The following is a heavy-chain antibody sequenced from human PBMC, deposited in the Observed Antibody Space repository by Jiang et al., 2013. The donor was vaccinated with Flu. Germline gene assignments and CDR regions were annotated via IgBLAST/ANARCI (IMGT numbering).Heavy chain of an antibody. V-gene: IGHV5-51*01. CDR3: ARGGLGRVIIGPDAVCDY. CDR2: IYPGDSDT. D-gene: IGHD3-3*01. Sequence: GAEVKKPGESLKISCKGSGYSFTSYWIGWVRQMPGKGLEWMGIIYPGDSDTRYSPSFQGQVTISADKSISTAYLQWSSLKASDTAMYYCARGGLGRVIIGPDAVCDYWGQGTLVTVSS. J-gene: IGHJ4*02. CDR1: GYSFTSYW.